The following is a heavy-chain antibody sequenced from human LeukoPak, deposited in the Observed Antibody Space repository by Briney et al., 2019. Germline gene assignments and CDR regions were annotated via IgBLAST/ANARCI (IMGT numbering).Heavy chain of an antibody. CDR3: ARQRAFDI. Sequence: GGSLRLSCAASGFTFSSYSMNWVRQAPRKGLGWVSVIYSDGSTYYADSVKGRFTISRDNSKNTLYLQMNSLRAEDTAVYFCARQRAFDIWGQGTMVTVSS. J-gene: IGHJ3*02. CDR2: IYSDGST. V-gene: IGHV3-66*04. CDR1: GFTFSSYS.